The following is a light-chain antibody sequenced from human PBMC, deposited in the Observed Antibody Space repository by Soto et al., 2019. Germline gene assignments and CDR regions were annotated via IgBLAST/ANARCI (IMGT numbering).Light chain of an antibody. J-gene: IGKJ2*01. CDR1: QSISTE. V-gene: IGKV3-15*01. Sequence: EIVMTQSPATLSVSPGERATLSCRASQSISTELAWYQQKPGQPPRLLIYSASTRATGVPARFTGSGSGSEFTLTISGLQSEDFVVYYCQQVHNWPLTFGQGTRLEI. CDR3: QQVHNWPLT. CDR2: SAS.